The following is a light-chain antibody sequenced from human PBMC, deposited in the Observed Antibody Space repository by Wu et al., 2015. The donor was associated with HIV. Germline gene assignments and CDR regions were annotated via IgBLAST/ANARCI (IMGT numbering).Light chain of an antibody. Sequence: EIVLTQSPVTLSLSPGERATLSCRAGQSITSRLAWYQQNPGQTPRLLIYDASHRATGTPARFSGSGSGTDFTLTIDSLEPDDFAVYYCQQSNNWPLTFGQGTRLEIK. CDR2: DAS. V-gene: IGKV3-11*01. CDR3: QQSNNWPLT. CDR1: QSITSR. J-gene: IGKJ5*01.